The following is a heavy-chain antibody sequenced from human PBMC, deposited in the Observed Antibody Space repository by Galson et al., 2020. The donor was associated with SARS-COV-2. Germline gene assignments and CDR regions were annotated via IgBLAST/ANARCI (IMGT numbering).Heavy chain of an antibody. CDR3: VRGPYWNGVRRVNSLDY. Sequence: SLTCTVSGGSISSGDYYWSWVRQPPGKGLEWIGHIYYNGGTDYNPSLRSRLTISVDTSKNQFSLRLSSVTAADTAVYYCVRGPYWNGVRRVNSLDYWGQGTLVTVSS. J-gene: IGHJ4*02. V-gene: IGHV4-30-4*01. CDR1: GGSISSGDYY. CDR2: IYYNGGT. D-gene: IGHD3-10*01.